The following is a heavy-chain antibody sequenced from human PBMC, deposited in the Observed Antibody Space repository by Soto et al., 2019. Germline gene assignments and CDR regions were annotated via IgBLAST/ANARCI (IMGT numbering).Heavy chain of an antibody. CDR1: GFTFTSSA. CDR2: IVVGSGNT. D-gene: IGHD3-10*01. V-gene: IGHV1-58*02. J-gene: IGHJ5*02. CDR3: AAGREFGEFLNRFDA. Sequence: QMQLVQSGPEVKKPGTSVKVSCKASGFTFTSSAMQWVRQARGQRLEWIGWIVVGSGNTNYAQKFQERVTITRDMSTSTAYMELSSLGSEDTAVYYGAAGREFGEFLNRFDAWGQGTLVTVSS.